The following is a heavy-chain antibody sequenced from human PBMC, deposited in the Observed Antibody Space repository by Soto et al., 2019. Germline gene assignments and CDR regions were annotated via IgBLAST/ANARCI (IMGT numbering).Heavy chain of an antibody. D-gene: IGHD3-16*02. CDR1: GFTFSSYG. CDR2: IWYDGSNK. Sequence: PGGSLRLSCAASGFTFSSYGMHWVRQAPGKGLEWVAVIWYDGSNKYYADSVKGRFTISRDNSKNTLYLQMNSLRAEDTAVYYCARNKQYVWGSYRPQYYFDYWGQGTLVTVS. CDR3: ARNKQYVWGSYRPQYYFDY. J-gene: IGHJ4*02. V-gene: IGHV3-33*01.